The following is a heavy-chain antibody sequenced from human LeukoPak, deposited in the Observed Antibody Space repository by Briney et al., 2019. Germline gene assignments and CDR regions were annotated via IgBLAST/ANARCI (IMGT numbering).Heavy chain of an antibody. V-gene: IGHV3-64D*09. Sequence: GGSLRLSCSASGFTVSSYAMHWVRQAPGKGLEYVSAISSNGGSTYYADSVKGRFTISRDNSKDTLYLQMSSLRAEDTAVYYCVKDRQSITMVRGVGDAFDIWGQGTMVTVSS. CDR2: ISSNGGST. CDR3: VKDRQSITMVRGVGDAFDI. J-gene: IGHJ3*02. CDR1: GFTVSSYA. D-gene: IGHD3-10*01.